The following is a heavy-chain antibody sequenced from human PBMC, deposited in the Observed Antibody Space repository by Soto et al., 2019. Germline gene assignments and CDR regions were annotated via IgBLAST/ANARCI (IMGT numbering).Heavy chain of an antibody. J-gene: IGHJ4*01. CDR1: GYTFTSYG. V-gene: IGHV1-18*01. Sequence: QVQLVQSGAEVKKPGASVKVSCKASGYTFTSYGISWVRQAPGQGLEWMGWISAYNGNTNYAQKLQGRVTMTTDTSTSTAYMELRRLRSHDTDVYYCARVRDDILTGYPLFDYWGDGALVTVSS. CDR3: ARVRDDILTGYPLFDY. CDR2: ISAYNGNT. D-gene: IGHD3-9*01.